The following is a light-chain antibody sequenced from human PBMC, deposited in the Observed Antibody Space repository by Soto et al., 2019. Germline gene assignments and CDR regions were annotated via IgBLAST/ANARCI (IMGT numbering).Light chain of an antibody. J-gene: IGKJ5*01. CDR3: QQANSFPIT. V-gene: IGKV1-12*01. CDR2: GAS. Sequence: DIQMTQSPSSVSASVGDRVTITCRASQDISSWLAWYQQRPGKAPRLLIYGASSLQSGVPSRFSGSGSGTDFTLTISSLQPEDFATYYCQQANSFPITFGQGTRLEIK. CDR1: QDISSW.